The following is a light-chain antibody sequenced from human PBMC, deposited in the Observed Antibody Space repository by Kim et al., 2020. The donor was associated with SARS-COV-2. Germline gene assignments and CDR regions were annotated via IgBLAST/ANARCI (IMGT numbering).Light chain of an antibody. Sequence: SGAVGDRVTITCRASQSISSYLNSYQQQPGKAPQLLIYAASSLQSGVPSRFSGSESGTDFTLSISSLQPEDFSTYYGQQSYSTPPTFGQGNKLEI. CDR2: AAS. J-gene: IGKJ2*01. CDR1: QSISSY. CDR3: QQSYSTPPT. V-gene: IGKV1-39*01.